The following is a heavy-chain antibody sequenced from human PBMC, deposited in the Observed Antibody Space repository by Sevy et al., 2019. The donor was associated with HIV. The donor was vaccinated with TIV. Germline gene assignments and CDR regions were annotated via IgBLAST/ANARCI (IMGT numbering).Heavy chain of an antibody. CDR3: AGENAWGRGYS. CDR1: GGSITSLY. Sequence: LSLTCTVSGGSITSLYWNWIRQPPGKGLEWIANIYYNGHINYNPSLKSRVPLSLDTSKNQYSLMLSSVTAADTAMYYCAGENAWGRGYSWGQGTLVTVSS. CDR2: IYYNGHI. V-gene: IGHV4-59*08. J-gene: IGHJ4*02. D-gene: IGHD1-26*01.